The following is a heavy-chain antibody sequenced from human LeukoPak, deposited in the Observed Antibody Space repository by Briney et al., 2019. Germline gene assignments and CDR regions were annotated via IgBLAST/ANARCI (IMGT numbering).Heavy chain of an antibody. D-gene: IGHD3-16*01. CDR3: ARAFTSPGGFDP. V-gene: IGHV4-59*01. CDR1: GGSISSYY. Sequence: PSETLSLTCTVSGGSISSYYWSWIRQPPGKGLEWIGYIYYSGNTNYNPSLKSRVTISVDTSKNQLSMKLSSVTAADTAVYYCARAFTSPGGFDPWGQGTLVTVSS. J-gene: IGHJ5*02. CDR2: IYYSGNT.